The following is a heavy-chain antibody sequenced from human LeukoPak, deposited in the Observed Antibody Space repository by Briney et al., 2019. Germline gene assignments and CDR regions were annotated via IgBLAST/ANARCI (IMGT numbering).Heavy chain of an antibody. J-gene: IGHJ4*02. CDR3: ARCHYYGSGNYVRVYSPDY. CDR2: ISAQHGQT. D-gene: IGHD3-10*01. CDR1: GYSENFYG. Sequence: RASVKVSCKTSGYSENFYGITWVRQVAGQGLEWMGWISAQHGQTEYAPNSQDRVTMTTDTYTNTAYMELRSLRSDDTAVYYCARCHYYGSGNYVRVYSPDYWGQGTLVTVSS. V-gene: IGHV1-18*01.